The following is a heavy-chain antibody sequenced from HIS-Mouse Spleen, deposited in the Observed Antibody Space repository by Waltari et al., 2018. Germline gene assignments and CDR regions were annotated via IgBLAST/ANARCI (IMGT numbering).Heavy chain of an antibody. V-gene: IGHV4-39*07. CDR2: TDYSGGP. D-gene: IGHD6-13*01. J-gene: IGHJ2*01. CDR1: GGSISSSSYY. CDR3: AREIPYSSSWYDWYFDL. Sequence: QLQLQESGPGLVKPSETLSLTCTVSGGSISSSSYYWGWIRQPPGKGLEWIGSTDYSGGPYYNPSLTSRVTISVDTSKNQFSLKLSSVTAADTAVYYCAREIPYSSSWYDWYFDLWGRGTLVTVSS.